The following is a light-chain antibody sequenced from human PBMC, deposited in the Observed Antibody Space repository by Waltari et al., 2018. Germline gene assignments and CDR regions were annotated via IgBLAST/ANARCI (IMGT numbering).Light chain of an antibody. V-gene: IGLV2-8*01. CDR2: EVS. Sequence: QSALTQPPSASGAPGQSVTISCTGTSSDVGGYNYVSWYQQPPGKAPKLMIFEVSKRPSGVPDRFSGSKSGNTASLTVSGLQAEDEADYYCCSYAFSSNWVFGGGTK. J-gene: IGLJ3*02. CDR3: CSYAFSSNWV. CDR1: SSDVGGYNY.